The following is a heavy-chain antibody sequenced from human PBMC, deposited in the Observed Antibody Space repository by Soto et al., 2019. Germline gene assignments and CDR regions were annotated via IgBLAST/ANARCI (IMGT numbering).Heavy chain of an antibody. CDR3: ARQGRFCSRDTCKAQQYVEL. CDR2: IYPNDSDI. D-gene: IGHD2-15*01. CDR1: GYSFNYYW. Sequence: EVQLVQSGAEVKKPGESLMISCKGSGYSFNYYWIGWVRQMPGRGLEGMGVIYPNDSDIAYSPSFQGQVTLSVDKSISTAYMQWGSLKASDTAMYYCARQGRFCSRDTCKAQQYVELCGQGTQVIVSS. V-gene: IGHV5-51*01. J-gene: IGHJ1*01.